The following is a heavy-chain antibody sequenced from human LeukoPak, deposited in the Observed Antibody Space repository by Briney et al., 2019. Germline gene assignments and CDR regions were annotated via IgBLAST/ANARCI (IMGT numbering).Heavy chain of an antibody. CDR2: VNPNSGGT. CDR3: ARDGGIAARLFDY. V-gene: IGHV1-2*02. D-gene: IGHD6-6*01. CDR1: GYTFTGYY. Sequence: ASVKVSCKASGYTFTGYYMHWVRQAPGQGLEWMGWVNPNSGGTNYAQKFQGRVTMTRDTSISTAYMELSRLRSDDTAVYYCARDGGIAARLFDYWGQGTLVTVSS. J-gene: IGHJ4*02.